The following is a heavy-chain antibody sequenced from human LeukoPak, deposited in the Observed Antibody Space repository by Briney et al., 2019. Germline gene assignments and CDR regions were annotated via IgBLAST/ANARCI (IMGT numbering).Heavy chain of an antibody. J-gene: IGHJ4*02. Sequence: GGSLRLPCAASGSTFSSYAMSWVRQAPGKGLEWVSAISGSGGSTYYADSVKGRFTISRDNSKNTLYLQMNSLRAEDTAVYYCAKGSGAVAGLSPFDYWGQGTLVTVSS. D-gene: IGHD6-19*01. CDR3: AKGSGAVAGLSPFDY. CDR1: GSTFSSYA. CDR2: ISGSGGST. V-gene: IGHV3-23*01.